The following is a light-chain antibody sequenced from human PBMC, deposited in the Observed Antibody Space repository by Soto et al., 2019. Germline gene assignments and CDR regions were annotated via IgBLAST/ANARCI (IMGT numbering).Light chain of an antibody. Sequence: QSVLTQPRSVSGSPGQSVTFSCTGTSSDVGAYIYVSWYQQHPGKAPKLIIYDVIKRPSGVPDRFSGSKSGNTASLTISGPKAGDGVVFSCCSYAGSYPHFFETGTKLTVL. CDR2: DVI. J-gene: IGLJ1*01. CDR1: SSDVGAYIY. V-gene: IGLV2-11*01. CDR3: CSYAGSYPHF.